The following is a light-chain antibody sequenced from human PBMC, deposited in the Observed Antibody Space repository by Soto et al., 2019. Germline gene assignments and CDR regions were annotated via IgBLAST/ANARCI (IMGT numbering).Light chain of an antibody. J-gene: IGKJ2*01. V-gene: IGKV3-15*01. CDR2: GAS. CDR1: RSVSSN. CDR3: QQYSDWPPDP. Sequence: EIVLTQSPATLSVSPGERATLSCRASRSVSSNLAWYQQKPGQAPRLLIYGASTRATGVPARFSGSGSGTEFTLTISSLQSEDFEVYYCQQYSDWPPDPFGQGTKLEIK.